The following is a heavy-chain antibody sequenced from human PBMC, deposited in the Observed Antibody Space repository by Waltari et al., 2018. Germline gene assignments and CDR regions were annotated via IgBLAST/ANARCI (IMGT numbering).Heavy chain of an antibody. V-gene: IGHV3-9*03. CDR3: AKAGSWGVFDY. CDR1: GFTFDDYA. Sequence: EVQLVESGGGLVQPGRSLRLSCAASGFTFDDYAMHWVRQAPGKGLEGVSGISWNSGSIGYADSVKGRFTISRDNAKNSLYLQMNSLRAEDMALYYCAKAGSWGVFDYWGQGTLVTVSS. CDR2: ISWNSGSI. D-gene: IGHD6-13*01. J-gene: IGHJ4*02.